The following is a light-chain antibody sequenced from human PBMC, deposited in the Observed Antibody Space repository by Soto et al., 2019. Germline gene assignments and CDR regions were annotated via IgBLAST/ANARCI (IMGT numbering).Light chain of an antibody. V-gene: IGLV7-43*01. CDR1: TGAVTSGHY. Sequence: HTVVTQEPSLTVSPGGTVTLTCASSTGAVTSGHYANWLQQKPGQAPRALIYSTDTKHSWTPARFSGSLLGGKAALTLSGVRPEDEADYYCLLYYGGAVIFGGGTKLTVL. CDR3: LLYYGGAVI. CDR2: STD. J-gene: IGLJ2*01.